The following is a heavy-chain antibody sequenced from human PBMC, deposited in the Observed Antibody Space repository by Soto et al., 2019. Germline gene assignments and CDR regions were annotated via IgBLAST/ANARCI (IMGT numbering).Heavy chain of an antibody. D-gene: IGHD2-8*01. CDR3: ARIDPEATNDFDY. V-gene: IGHV4-59*01. J-gene: IGHJ4*02. CDR1: GGSISSYY. CDR2: IYYSGST. Sequence: NPXESLSLTGPGSGGSISSYYWSWIRQPPGKGLEWIGYIYYSGSTNYNPSLKSRVTISVDTSKNQFSLKLSSVTAADTAVYYCARIDPEATNDFDYWGKGTLVTVSS.